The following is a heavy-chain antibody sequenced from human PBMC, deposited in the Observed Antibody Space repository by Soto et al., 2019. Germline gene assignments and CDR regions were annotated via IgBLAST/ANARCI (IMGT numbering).Heavy chain of an antibody. CDR2: LSFDGSNK. J-gene: IGHJ5*01. CDR3: AKGGCSSSSCSFDS. V-gene: IGHV3-30*18. Sequence: QEQLVESGGGVVQPGMSLRLSCVASRFSFSNFGMHWFRQAPGKGLEWVAALSFDGSNKNYADGVRGRFTISRDNSKNTLYLHMNSRSSEDTAMYYCAKGGCSSSSCSFDSWGQGTLVTV. D-gene: IGHD2-2*01. CDR1: RFSFSNFG.